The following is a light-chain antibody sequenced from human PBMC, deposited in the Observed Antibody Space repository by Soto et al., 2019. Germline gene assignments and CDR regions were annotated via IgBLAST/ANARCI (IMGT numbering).Light chain of an antibody. V-gene: IGKV3-20*01. CDR2: GAS. Sequence: IVLTQSPGTLSLSPGERATLSCRASRSGATNYFAWYQQRPGPAPRLLIYGASSRATGIPDRFSGSGSGTDFTLRNSRLEPEDFAVYYCQQYGSSPRTFGQGTKVEIK. CDR1: RSGATNY. J-gene: IGKJ1*01. CDR3: QQYGSSPRT.